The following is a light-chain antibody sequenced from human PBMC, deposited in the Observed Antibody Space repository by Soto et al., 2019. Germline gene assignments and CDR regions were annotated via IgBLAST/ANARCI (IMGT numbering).Light chain of an antibody. V-gene: IGKV1-39*01. CDR1: QSISTY. J-gene: IGKJ2*01. CDR2: AAS. Sequence: DIQMTQSPSSLSASVRDRVTITCRASQSISTYLNWYQQKPGKAPKLLIYAASRLQSGVPSRFSGSGSGTDFTLTISSLQPEDFATYYCQQSYSSLMYTFGQGTKLEIK. CDR3: QQSYSSLMYT.